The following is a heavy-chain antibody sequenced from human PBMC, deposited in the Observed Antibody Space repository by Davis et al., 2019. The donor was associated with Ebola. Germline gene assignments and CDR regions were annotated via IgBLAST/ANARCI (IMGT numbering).Heavy chain of an antibody. CDR2: MNPNNGIA. CDR1: GYTFTTYD. Sequence: ASVKVSCKTSGYTFTTYDINWVRQATGQGLEWVGWMNPNNGIAGYAQNFRGRVTMTRDTSISTAYMELSSLRSDNTAVYYCARGVQGDIRRGMDVWGQGTTVTVSS. V-gene: IGHV1-8*01. CDR3: ARGVQGDIRRGMDV. J-gene: IGHJ6*02. D-gene: IGHD3-10*01.